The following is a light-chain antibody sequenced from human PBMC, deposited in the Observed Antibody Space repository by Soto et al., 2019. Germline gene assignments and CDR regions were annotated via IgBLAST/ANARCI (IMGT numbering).Light chain of an antibody. V-gene: IGKV3-11*01. CDR1: QSVSSY. CDR2: DAS. J-gene: IGKJ4*01. CDR3: QQRSNWPLS. Sequence: EIVLTQSPATLSLSPGERATLSCRASQSVSSYLAWYQQKPCQAPRLLIYDASNRATGIPARFSGSWAGTDFTLTIRSLVAEEFTVYCCQQRSNWPLSFGGGSKVDIK.